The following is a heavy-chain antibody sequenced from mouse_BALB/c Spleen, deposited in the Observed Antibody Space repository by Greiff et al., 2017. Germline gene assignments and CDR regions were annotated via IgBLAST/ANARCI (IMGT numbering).Heavy chain of an antibody. CDR2: IYPSDSYT. J-gene: IGHJ2*01. CDR3: TRSGPNYFDY. V-gene: IGHV1-69*02. D-gene: IGHD3-1*01. Sequence: QVQLQQPGAELVRPGASVKLSCKASGYTFTSYWINWVKQRPGQGLEWIGNIYPSDSYTNYNQKFKDKATLTVDKSSSTAYMQLSSPTSEDSAVYYCTRSGPNYFDYWGQGTTLTVSA. CDR1: GYTFTSYW.